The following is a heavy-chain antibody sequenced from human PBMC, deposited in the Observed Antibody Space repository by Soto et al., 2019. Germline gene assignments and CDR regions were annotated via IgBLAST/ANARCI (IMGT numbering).Heavy chain of an antibody. D-gene: IGHD2-15*01. V-gene: IGHV1-18*01. CDR2: ISAYNGNT. CDR3: ARDTNCSGGSCYRNWFDP. Sequence: GASVKVSCKASGYTFTSYGISWVRQAPGQGLEWMGWISAYNGNTNYAQKLQGRVTMTTDTSTSTAYMELRSLRSDDTAVYYCARDTNCSGGSCYRNWFDPWGQGTLVTVSS. CDR1: GYTFTSYG. J-gene: IGHJ5*02.